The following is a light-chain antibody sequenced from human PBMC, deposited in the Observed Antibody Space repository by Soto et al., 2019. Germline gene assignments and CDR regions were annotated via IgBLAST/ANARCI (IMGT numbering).Light chain of an antibody. Sequence: EIVLTQSPGTLSLSPGERATLSCRTNQSVSSNYLAWYHQKPGQAPRLLIYAASQRATGIPARFSGSGSGTDFTLTISSLEPEDFAVYYCQQRSNWFLTFGGGTKVDIK. CDR1: QSVSSNY. CDR2: AAS. J-gene: IGKJ4*01. V-gene: IGKV3-11*01. CDR3: QQRSNWFLT.